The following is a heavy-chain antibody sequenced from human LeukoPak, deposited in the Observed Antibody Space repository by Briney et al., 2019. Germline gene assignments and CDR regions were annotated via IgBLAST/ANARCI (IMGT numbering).Heavy chain of an antibody. Sequence: ASVKVSCKASGGTFSSYAISWVRQAPGQGLEWMGRIIPILGIANYAQKFQGRVTITADKSTSTAYMELSSLRSEDTAVYYCARSGHQVVDYYYYYGMDVWGQGTTVTVSS. J-gene: IGHJ6*02. CDR3: ARSGHQVVDYYYYYGMDV. D-gene: IGHD2-2*01. CDR2: IIPILGIA. V-gene: IGHV1-69*04. CDR1: GGTFSSYA.